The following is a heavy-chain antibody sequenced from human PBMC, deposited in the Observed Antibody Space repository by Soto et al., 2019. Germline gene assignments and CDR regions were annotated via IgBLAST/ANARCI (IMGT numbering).Heavy chain of an antibody. J-gene: IGHJ4*02. CDR1: GFTFDDYA. D-gene: IGHD3-10*01. CDR3: AKDYFDGSGSYYRTFDY. CDR2: ISWNSGSI. V-gene: IGHV3-9*01. Sequence: EVQLVESGGGLVQPGRSLRLSCAASGFTFDDYAMHWVRQAPGKGLGWVSGISWNSGSIGYADFVKGRFTISRDNAKNSLYLQMNSLRAEDTALYYCAKDYFDGSGSYYRTFDYWGQGTLVTVSS.